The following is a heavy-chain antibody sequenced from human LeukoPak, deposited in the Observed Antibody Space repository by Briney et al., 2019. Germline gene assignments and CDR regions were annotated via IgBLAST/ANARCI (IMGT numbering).Heavy chain of an antibody. CDR3: ARRLGLGAAAGLFDP. V-gene: IGHV4-34*01. CDR1: GGSFSGYY. CDR2: INDSEST. J-gene: IGHJ5*02. D-gene: IGHD6-13*01. Sequence: SETLSLTCAVYGGSFSGYYWSWIRQPPGKGLEWIGEINDSESTNYNPSLKSRVTISVDTSKNQFSLKLSSVTAADTAVYYCARRLGLGAAAGLFDPWGQGTLVTVSS.